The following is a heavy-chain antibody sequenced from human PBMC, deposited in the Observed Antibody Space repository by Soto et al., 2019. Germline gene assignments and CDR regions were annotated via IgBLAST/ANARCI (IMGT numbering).Heavy chain of an antibody. CDR3: ARVDGYNLWGSYGMDV. V-gene: IGHV5-10-1*01. J-gene: IGHJ6*02. D-gene: IGHD3-16*01. Sequence: GEPLKISCNGSGYMFTSYWISWVRQMPGKGLEWMGRIDPSDSYTNYSPSFQGHVTISADKSISTAYLQWSSLKASDTAMYYCARVDGYNLWGSYGMDVWGQGTTVTVSS. CDR2: IDPSDSYT. CDR1: GYMFTSYW.